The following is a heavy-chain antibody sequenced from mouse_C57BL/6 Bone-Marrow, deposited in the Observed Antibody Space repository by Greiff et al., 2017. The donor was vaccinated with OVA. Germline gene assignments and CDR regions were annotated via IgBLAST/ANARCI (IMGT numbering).Heavy chain of an antibody. CDR2: IWGDGST. CDR1: GFSLTSYG. CDR3: ARQPPLAMDY. J-gene: IGHJ4*01. V-gene: IGHV2-3*01. Sequence: VQLQQSGPGLVAPSQSLSITCTVSGFSLTSYGVSWVRQPPGKGLEWLGVIWGDGSTNYHSALISRLSISKDNSKSQVFLKLNSLQTDYAATYYSARQPPLAMDYYVQGTAVTVSS.